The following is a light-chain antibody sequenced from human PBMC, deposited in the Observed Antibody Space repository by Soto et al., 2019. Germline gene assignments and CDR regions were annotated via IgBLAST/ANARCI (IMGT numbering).Light chain of an antibody. V-gene: IGKV2-30*02. CDR2: KIS. CDR1: QSLVHSDGNTY. CDR3: MQGGQWPYT. J-gene: IGKJ2*01. Sequence: DVVMTQSPLSLPVTLGQPASISCRSSQSLVHSDGNTYLNWFQQRPGQSPRRLIYKISNRGSGVPDRFSGSGSGTDFTLKISRVEAEDVGLYYCMQGGQWPYTFGQGTKLEIK.